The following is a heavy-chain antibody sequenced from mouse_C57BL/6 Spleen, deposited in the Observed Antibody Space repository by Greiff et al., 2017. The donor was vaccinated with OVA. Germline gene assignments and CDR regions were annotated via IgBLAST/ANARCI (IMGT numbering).Heavy chain of an antibody. CDR3: ARGTTVVAPYYAMDY. D-gene: IGHD1-1*01. V-gene: IGHV1-9*01. CDR2: ILPGSGST. Sequence: QVQLQQSGAELMKPGASVKLSCKATGYTFTGYWIAWVKQRPGPGLEWIGEILPGSGSTNYNEKFKGKATFTADTSSNTAYMQLSILTTEDSAIYYCARGTTVVAPYYAMDYWGQGTSVTVSS. J-gene: IGHJ4*01. CDR1: GYTFTGYW.